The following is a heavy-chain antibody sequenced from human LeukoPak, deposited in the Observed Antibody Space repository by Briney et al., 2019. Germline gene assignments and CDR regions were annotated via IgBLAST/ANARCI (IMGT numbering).Heavy chain of an antibody. CDR1: GYSFTNYW. Sequence: AESLLISCKASGYSFTNYWIGWVRQMPGKGLEWMGMINPGDPNIAYNPSFQGQVTISADRSISTAYLQWSSLKASDTAMYYCARPRRAEPDEDFWGQGTLFTVSP. D-gene: IGHD1-14*01. CDR3: ARPRRAEPDEDF. CDR2: INPGDPNI. J-gene: IGHJ4*02. V-gene: IGHV5-51*01.